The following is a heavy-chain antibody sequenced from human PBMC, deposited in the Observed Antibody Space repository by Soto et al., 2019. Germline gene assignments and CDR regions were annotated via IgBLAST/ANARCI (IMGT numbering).Heavy chain of an antibody. Sequence: EVQLLESGGGLVQPGGSLRLSCAASGFTFSSYAMSWVRQAPGEGLEWVSAISGSGGSTYYADSVKGRFTISRDNSKNTLYLQMNSLRADDTAVYYCAKDSSKHIVVVTAMEYWGQGTLVTVSS. J-gene: IGHJ4*02. V-gene: IGHV3-23*01. CDR1: GFTFSSYA. D-gene: IGHD2-21*02. CDR3: AKDSSKHIVVVTAMEY. CDR2: ISGSGGST.